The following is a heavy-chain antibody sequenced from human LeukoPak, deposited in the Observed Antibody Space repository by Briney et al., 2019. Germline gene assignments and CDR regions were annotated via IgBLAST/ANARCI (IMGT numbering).Heavy chain of an antibody. J-gene: IGHJ6*03. V-gene: IGHV4-34*01. CDR2: INHSGST. CDR3: ARVKVGWLQFTRYYMDV. Sequence: KSSETLSLTCAVYGGSFSGYYWSWIRQPPGKGLEWIGEINHSGSTNYNPSLKSRVTISVDTSKNQFSLKLSSVTAADTAVYYCARVKVGWLQFTRYYMDVWGKGTTVTVSS. D-gene: IGHD5-24*01. CDR1: GGSFSGYY.